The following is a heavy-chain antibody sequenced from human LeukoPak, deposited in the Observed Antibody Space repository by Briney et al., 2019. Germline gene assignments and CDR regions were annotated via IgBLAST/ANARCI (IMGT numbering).Heavy chain of an antibody. CDR1: GGSMRSDSSF. D-gene: IGHD4-23*01. Sequence: PSQTLSLTCSVSGGSMRSDSSFWSWIRQPAGKGLEWIWRIYATGNTNYNPSLERRVTISVDTSKNQFSLELTSVTAADTAVYYCARELGSDYGGYSPWGQGTLVTVSS. CDR2: IYATGNT. V-gene: IGHV4-61*02. J-gene: IGHJ5*02. CDR3: ARELGSDYGGYSP.